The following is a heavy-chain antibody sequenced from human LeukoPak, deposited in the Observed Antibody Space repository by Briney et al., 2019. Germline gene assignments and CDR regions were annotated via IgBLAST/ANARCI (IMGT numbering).Heavy chain of an antibody. CDR1: GGSISSSNW. J-gene: IGHJ4*02. CDR2: IYHSGST. CDR3: ARVRSSRAFDY. V-gene: IGHV4-4*02. D-gene: IGHD1-26*01. Sequence: SEPLSLTCAVSGGSISSSNWWSWVRQPPGKGLEWIGEIYHSGSTNYNPSLKSRVTISVDKPKNQFSLKLSSVTAADTAVYYCARVRSSRAFDYWGQGTLVTVS.